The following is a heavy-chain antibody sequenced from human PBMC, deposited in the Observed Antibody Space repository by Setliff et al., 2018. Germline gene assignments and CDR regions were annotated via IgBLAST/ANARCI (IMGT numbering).Heavy chain of an antibody. V-gene: IGHV1-18*01. CDR1: GYTFTSYG. CDR3: ARGIGPLLPVPDY. CDR2: ISVYNGKT. D-gene: IGHD3-10*01. J-gene: IGHJ4*02. Sequence: ASVKVSCKASGYTFTSYGFSWVRQAPGQGLEWMGWISVYNGKTKYAQKFQGRVTMTTDTSTSTAYMELSSLRSEDTAVYYCARGIGPLLPVPDYWGQGTLVTVSS.